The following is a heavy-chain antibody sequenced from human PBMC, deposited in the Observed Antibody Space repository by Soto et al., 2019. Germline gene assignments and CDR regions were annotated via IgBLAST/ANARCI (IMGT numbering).Heavy chain of an antibody. D-gene: IGHD6-19*01. J-gene: IGHJ5*02. V-gene: IGHV1-69*01. CDR2: IIPIFGTA. Sequence: QVQLVQSGAEVKKPGSSVKVSCKASGGTFSSYAISWVRQAPGQGLEWMGGIIPIFGTANYAQKFQGRVTITADESTSTAYRELSSLRSEDTAVYYCARSLIAVAGTGGVWFDPWGQGTLVTVSS. CDR3: ARSLIAVAGTGGVWFDP. CDR1: GGTFSSYA.